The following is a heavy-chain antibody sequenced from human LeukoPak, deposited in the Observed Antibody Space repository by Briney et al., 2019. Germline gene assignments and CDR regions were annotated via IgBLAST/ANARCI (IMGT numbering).Heavy chain of an antibody. Sequence: GGSLRLSCAASGFIFSGYAMSWVRQAPGKGLECVSTIFKTGSTTYYADSVRGRFTISRDNSKNTLYLQMNSLRGEDTAVYYCAKECGRDCEDRAFDIWGQGTMVTVSS. CDR1: GFIFSGYA. J-gene: IGHJ3*02. CDR2: IFKTGSTT. CDR3: AKECGRDCEDRAFDI. D-gene: IGHD3/OR15-3a*01. V-gene: IGHV3-23*05.